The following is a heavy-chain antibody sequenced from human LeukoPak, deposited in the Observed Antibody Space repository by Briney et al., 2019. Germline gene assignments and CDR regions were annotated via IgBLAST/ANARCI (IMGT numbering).Heavy chain of an antibody. V-gene: IGHV3-23*01. CDR1: GFTFSSYG. D-gene: IGHD6-13*01. CDR2: ISGSGGST. Sequence: GGSLRLSCIASGFTFSSYGMSWVRQAPGKGLEWVSAISGSGGSTYYADSVKGRFTISRDNSKNTLYLQMNSLRAEDTAVYYCAKGAPDEGIAAAGSELVVGATVPPADYWGQGTLVTVSS. J-gene: IGHJ4*02. CDR3: AKGAPDEGIAAAGSELVVGATVPPADY.